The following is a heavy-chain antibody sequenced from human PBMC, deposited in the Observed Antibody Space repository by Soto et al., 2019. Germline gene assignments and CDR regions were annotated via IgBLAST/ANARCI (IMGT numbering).Heavy chain of an antibody. CDR3: ARETGSSYGGFDY. J-gene: IGHJ4*02. V-gene: IGHV3-21*01. D-gene: IGHD5-18*01. CDR1: GFTFSSYS. CDR2: ISSSSSYI. Sequence: EVQLVESGGGLVKPGGSLRLSCAASGFTFSSYSMNWVRQAPGKGLEWVSSISSSSSYIYYADSVKGRFTISRDNAKNSLYLQMNSLRAEDTPVYYCARETGSSYGGFDYWGQGTLVTVSS.